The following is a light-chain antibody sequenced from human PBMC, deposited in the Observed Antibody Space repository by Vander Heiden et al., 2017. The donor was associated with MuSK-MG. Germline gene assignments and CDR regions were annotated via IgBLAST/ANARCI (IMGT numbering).Light chain of an antibody. CDR2: WAS. CDR3: QQYYSTPNP. V-gene: IGKV4-1*01. CDR1: QSVLYSSNNKNY. J-gene: IGKJ2*01. Sequence: DIVMTQAPDSLAVSLGERATINCKSSQSVLYSSNNKNYLAWYQQKPGQPPKLLIYWASTRESGVPDRFSGSGSGTDFTLTISSLQAEDVAVYYCQQYYSTPNPFGKGTKLEIK.